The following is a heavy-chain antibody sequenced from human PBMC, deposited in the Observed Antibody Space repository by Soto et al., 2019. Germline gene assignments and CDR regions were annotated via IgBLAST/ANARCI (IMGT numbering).Heavy chain of an antibody. CDR1: GGAFSGYV. CDR2: INESGST. D-gene: IGHD6-19*01. CDR3: ARVLFYSSGWYPIDY. J-gene: IGHJ4*02. V-gene: IGHV4-34*01. Sequence: PSETVALSCAVEGGAFSGYVWSWGRQPPGKGLDWIGEINESGSTSYNASLKSRVTIAVDTSKNQFSLKLSSVTAADTAVYYCARVLFYSSGWYPIDYWGQGTLVTVS.